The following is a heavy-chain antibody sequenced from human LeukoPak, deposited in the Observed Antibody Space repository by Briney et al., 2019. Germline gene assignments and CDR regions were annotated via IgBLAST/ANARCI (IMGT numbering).Heavy chain of an antibody. V-gene: IGHV3-21*01. CDR1: GFTFSSYS. Sequence: GRSLRLSCAASGFTFSSYSMNWVRQAPGKGLEWVSSISSSSSYIYYADSVKGRFTISRDNAKNSLYLQMNSLRAEDTAVYYCAARRGGIAVAGIDYWGQGTLVTVSS. CDR2: ISSSSSYI. CDR3: AARRGGIAVAGIDY. D-gene: IGHD6-19*01. J-gene: IGHJ4*02.